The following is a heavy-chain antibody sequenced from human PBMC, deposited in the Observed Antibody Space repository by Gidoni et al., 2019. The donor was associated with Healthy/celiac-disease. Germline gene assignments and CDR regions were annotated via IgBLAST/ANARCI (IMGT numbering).Heavy chain of an antibody. J-gene: IGHJ6*02. CDR3: ARDLVRGGEHLVVIYYYYGMDV. D-gene: IGHD3-22*01. V-gene: IGHV1-46*01. Sequence: QVQLVQSGAEVKKPGSSVKVSCKASGYTFTSYYMHWVRQAPGPGLEWMGIINPSGGRTSYAQKFQGRVTMTRDTSTSTVYMELSSLRSEDTAVYYCARDLVRGGEHLVVIYYYYGMDVWGQGTTVTVSS. CDR2: INPSGGRT. CDR1: GYTFTSYY.